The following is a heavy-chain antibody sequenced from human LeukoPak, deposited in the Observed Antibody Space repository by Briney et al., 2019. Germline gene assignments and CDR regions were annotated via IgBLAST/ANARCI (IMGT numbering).Heavy chain of an antibody. Sequence: SETLSLTCAVYGGSFSGYYWSWIRQPPGKGLEWIGEINHSGSTNYNPSLKSRVTISVDTSKNQFSLKLSSVTAADTAVYYCARGGIFGVVKKIKNYFDYWGQGTLDTVSS. V-gene: IGHV4-34*01. CDR3: ARGGIFGVVKKIKNYFDY. J-gene: IGHJ4*02. CDR1: GGSFSGYY. D-gene: IGHD3-3*01. CDR2: INHSGST.